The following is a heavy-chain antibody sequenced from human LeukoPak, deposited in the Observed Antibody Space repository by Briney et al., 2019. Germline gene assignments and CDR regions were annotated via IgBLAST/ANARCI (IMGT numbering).Heavy chain of an antibody. CDR1: GFTFSSHC. CDR2: INSDGSSI. J-gene: IGHJ4*02. V-gene: IGHV3-74*01. CDR3: AGDLQLWTTGGGRGGGQVGY. Sequence: GGSLRLSCAASGFTFSSHCMHWVRQAPGKGLVWVSCINSDGSSISYADSVKGRFTISRDNAKNTLYLQMNSLRAEDTAVYYCAGDLQLWTTGGGRGGGQVGYWGQGTLVTVSS. D-gene: IGHD5-18*01.